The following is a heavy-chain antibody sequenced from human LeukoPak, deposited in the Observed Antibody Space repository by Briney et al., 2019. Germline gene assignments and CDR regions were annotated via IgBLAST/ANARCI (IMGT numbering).Heavy chain of an antibody. CDR3: AGGSRWPGLSY. Sequence: GGSLRLSCAASGFTVSGNYMSWVRQAPGKGLEWVSVIYTAGSTYNADSVKGRFTISRDKSKNTLYLQMNTLRAEDTAAYFCAGGSRWPGLSYWGQGTLLTVSS. CDR1: GFTVSGNY. CDR2: IYTAGST. V-gene: IGHV3-53*01. J-gene: IGHJ4*02. D-gene: IGHD6-13*01.